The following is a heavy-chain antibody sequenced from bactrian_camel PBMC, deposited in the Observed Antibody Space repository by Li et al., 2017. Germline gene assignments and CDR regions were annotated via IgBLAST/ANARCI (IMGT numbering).Heavy chain of an antibody. D-gene: IGHD2*01. CDR2: IDSDGST. J-gene: IGHJ6*01. V-gene: IGHV3S53*01. CDR1: GFTSNKCG. Sequence: QLVESGGGSVQAGGSLRLSCTAPGFTSNKCGMDWYRQDAGKEQRAWVAAIDSDGSTSYADSVKGRFTISKDNAKNTLYLQMNSLKPEDTAMYYCAADVGGGSRCSDFFGYWGQGTQVTVS. CDR3: AADVGGGSRCSDFFGY.